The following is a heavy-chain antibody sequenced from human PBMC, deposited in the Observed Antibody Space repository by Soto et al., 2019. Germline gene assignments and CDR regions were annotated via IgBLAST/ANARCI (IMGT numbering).Heavy chain of an antibody. CDR1: GASVSSETHF. Sequence: PSETLSLTCRVSGASVSSETHFLTWVRQPPGKGLEWIGYVYRTGLTNSNPALTSRVTVSADRSKNQFSLTLRSVTAADTAVYYCVREDMSGTYYFDYWGPGIQVTVSS. CDR3: VREDMSGTYYFDY. V-gene: IGHV4-61*01. J-gene: IGHJ4*02. D-gene: IGHD3-3*01. CDR2: VYRTGLT.